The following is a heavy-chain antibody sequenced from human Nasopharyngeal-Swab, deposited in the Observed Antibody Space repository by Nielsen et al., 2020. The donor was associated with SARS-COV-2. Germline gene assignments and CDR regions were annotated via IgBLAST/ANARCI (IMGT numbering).Heavy chain of an antibody. CDR2: IYPGDSGT. V-gene: IGHV5-51*01. Sequence: GGSLRLSCKGSGYSFTSYWIGWVRQMPGKGLEWMGIIYPGDSGTRYSPSFQGQVTISADTSISPAYLQWSSLKASDTAVYYCARGVGMGDKNWFDPWGQGTLVTVSS. CDR3: ARGVGMGDKNWFDP. D-gene: IGHD3-3*01. CDR1: GYSFTSYW. J-gene: IGHJ5*02.